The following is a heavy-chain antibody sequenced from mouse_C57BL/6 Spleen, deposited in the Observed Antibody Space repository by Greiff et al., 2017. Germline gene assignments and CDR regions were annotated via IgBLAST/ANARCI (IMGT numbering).Heavy chain of an antibody. CDR2: IRSKSNNYAT. J-gene: IGHJ3*01. Sequence: EVKLVESGGGLVQPKGSLKLSCAASGFSFNTYAMNWVRQAPGKGLEWVARIRSKSNNYATYYADSVKDRFTISRDDSESMLYRQMNNLKTEDTAMYYCVRHGMDYYDYDTWFAYWGQGTLVTVSA. CDR1: GFSFNTYA. CDR3: VRHGMDYYDYDTWFAY. D-gene: IGHD2-4*01. V-gene: IGHV10-1*01.